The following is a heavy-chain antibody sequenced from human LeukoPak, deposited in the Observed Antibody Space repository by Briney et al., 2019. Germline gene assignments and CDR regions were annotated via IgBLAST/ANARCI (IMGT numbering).Heavy chain of an antibody. CDR3: ARDMDTAMGGLDY. V-gene: IGHV1-69*06. CDR2: IIPIFGTA. Sequence: ASVKVSCKASGGTFSSYAISWVRQAPGQGLEWMGGIIPIFGTANYAQKFQGRVTITADKSTSTAYMELSSLRSEGTAVYYCARDMDTAMGGLDYWGQGTLVTVSS. D-gene: IGHD5-18*01. CDR1: GGTFSSYA. J-gene: IGHJ4*02.